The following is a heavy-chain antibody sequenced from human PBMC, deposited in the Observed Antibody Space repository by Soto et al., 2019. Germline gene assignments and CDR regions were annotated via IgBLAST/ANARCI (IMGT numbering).Heavy chain of an antibody. CDR1: GFTFDDYG. J-gene: IGHJ6*03. CDR3: ARGILACSTSCYGSRTRGYYYYMDV. V-gene: IGHV3-20*01. D-gene: IGHD2-2*01. Sequence: GGSLRLSCAASGFTFDDYGMSWVRQAPGKGLEWVSGINWNGGSTGYADSVKGRFTISRDNAKNSLYLQMNSLRAEDTALYHCARGILACSTSCYGSRTRGYYYYMDVWGKGTTVTVSS. CDR2: INWNGGST.